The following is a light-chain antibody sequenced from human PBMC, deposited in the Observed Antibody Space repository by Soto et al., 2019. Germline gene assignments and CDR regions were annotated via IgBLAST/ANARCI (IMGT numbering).Light chain of an antibody. J-gene: IGKJ2*01. CDR3: QQYDYWPPYT. CDR2: GAS. V-gene: IGKV3-15*01. CDR1: QSVSTK. Sequence: EIVMTQSPATLSVSPGERATLSCRASQSVSTKLAWYLQKPGQAPRLLIHGASTRAAGIPARFSGGGSGTEFTLTISSLQSEDSAVYYCQQYDYWPPYTFGQGTKVDIK.